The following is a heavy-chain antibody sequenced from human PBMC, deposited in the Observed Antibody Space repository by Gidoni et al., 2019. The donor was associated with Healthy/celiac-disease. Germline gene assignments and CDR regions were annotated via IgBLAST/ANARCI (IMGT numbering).Heavy chain of an antibody. CDR3: ARLGAVAGFDY. CDR2: IYYSGST. CDR1: GGSISSSSYY. Sequence: QLQLQESGPGLVKPSETLSLTCTVSGGSISSSSYYWGWIRQPPGKGLEWIGSIYYSGSTYYNPSRKSRVTISVDTSKNQFSLKLSSVTAADTAVYYCARLGAVAGFDYWGQGTLVTVSS. V-gene: IGHV4-39*01. D-gene: IGHD6-19*01. J-gene: IGHJ4*02.